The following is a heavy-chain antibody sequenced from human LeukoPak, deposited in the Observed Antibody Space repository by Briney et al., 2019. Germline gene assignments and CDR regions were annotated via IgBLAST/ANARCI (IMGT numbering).Heavy chain of an antibody. V-gene: IGHV1-46*01. D-gene: IGHD3-9*01. CDR2: INPSGGNR. CDR3: ARRSLRYSFDY. CDR1: GYSFTNYY. J-gene: IGHJ4*02. Sequence: ASVQVSCKASGYSFTNYYMHWVRQAPGQGLEWMGIINPSGGNRSYAQKFQGRVTLTRDTSTNTVYMELSSLRSQDTAVYYCARRSLRYSFDYWGQGTLVTVSS.